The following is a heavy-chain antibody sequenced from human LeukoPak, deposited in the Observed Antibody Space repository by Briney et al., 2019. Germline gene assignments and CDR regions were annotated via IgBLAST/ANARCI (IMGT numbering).Heavy chain of an antibody. Sequence: GGSLRLSCAASGFTFHSYGLSWVRQAPGEGLEWLSAINGRGITYYAGSVEGRFTISRDNSENTLYLQMNSLTVDDTAVYFCAKERQTGDYFTSDYWGQGTLVTVSS. J-gene: IGHJ4*02. CDR2: INGRGIT. V-gene: IGHV3-23*01. CDR1: GFTFHSYG. D-gene: IGHD4-17*01. CDR3: AKERQTGDYFTSDY.